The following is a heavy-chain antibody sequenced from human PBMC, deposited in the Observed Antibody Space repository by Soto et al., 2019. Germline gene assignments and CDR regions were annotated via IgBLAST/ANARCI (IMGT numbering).Heavy chain of an antibody. D-gene: IGHD2-2*01. CDR3: ARDQRNARTNDAFDI. Sequence: PGGSLRLSCAVSGFTFSTYSMNWVRQAPGKGLEWVSYISGGSRSIYYADSVKGRFTISRDNAKSSLYLQMNGLRDGDTGVYYCARDQRNARTNDAFDIWGQGTMVTVSS. V-gene: IGHV3-48*02. J-gene: IGHJ3*02. CDR2: ISGGSRSI. CDR1: GFTFSTYS.